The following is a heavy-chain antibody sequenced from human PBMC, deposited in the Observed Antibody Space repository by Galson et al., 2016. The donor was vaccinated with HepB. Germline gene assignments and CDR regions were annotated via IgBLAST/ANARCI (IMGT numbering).Heavy chain of an antibody. Sequence: SVKVSCKASGFTFTSSAVQWVRQARGQRLEGIGWIVVGSGNTNYAQKFQERVTITRDMSTSTAYMELSSLRPEDTAIYYCARGLGGGASRIDSWGQGTLATVSS. J-gene: IGHJ4*02. D-gene: IGHD3-10*01. CDR1: GFTFTSSA. V-gene: IGHV1-58*01. CDR2: IVVGSGNT. CDR3: ARGLGGGASRIDS.